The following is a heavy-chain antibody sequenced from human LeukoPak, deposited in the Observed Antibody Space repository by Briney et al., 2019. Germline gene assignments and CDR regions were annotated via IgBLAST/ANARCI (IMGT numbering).Heavy chain of an antibody. CDR2: IYYSGST. CDR3: ARDLYYDYVWGFYMDV. CDR1: GGSISSYY. J-gene: IGHJ6*03. D-gene: IGHD3-16*01. Sequence: SETLSLTCTVSGGSISSYYWSWIRQPPGKGLERIGYIYYSGSTNYNPSLKSRVTMSVDTSKNQFSLKLSSVTAADTAVYYCARDLYYDYVWGFYMDVWGKGTTVTISS. V-gene: IGHV4-59*12.